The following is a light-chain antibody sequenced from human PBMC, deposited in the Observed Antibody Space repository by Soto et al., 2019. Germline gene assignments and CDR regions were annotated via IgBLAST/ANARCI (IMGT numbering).Light chain of an antibody. V-gene: IGKV3-11*01. CDR3: QQRRAWPRV. CDR1: QSVGTY. CDR2: DAS. Sequence: IVLTQSPATQSLSPGERATLSCRASQSVGTYLVWYQQKPGQAPRLLIYDASKRAIGIPDRFSGSVSGTDFTLTISSLELGDSAVYYCQQRRAWPRVFGGGTRME. J-gene: IGKJ4*01.